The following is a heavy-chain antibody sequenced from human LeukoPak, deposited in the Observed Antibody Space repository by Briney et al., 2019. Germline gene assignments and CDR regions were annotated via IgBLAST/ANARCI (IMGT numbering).Heavy chain of an antibody. D-gene: IGHD3-22*01. CDR3: ARDRGYVISGYYSTTYYYYYMDV. Sequence: GGSLRLSCAASGFTVSTYWMHWVRQTPGKGLVWVSRIKPDGSSITYADSVKGRFTISRDNAKNSLYLQMNSLRAEDMAVYYCARDRGYVISGYYSTTYYYYYMDVWGKGTTVTVSS. V-gene: IGHV3-74*01. CDR1: GFTVSTYW. J-gene: IGHJ6*03. CDR2: IKPDGSSI.